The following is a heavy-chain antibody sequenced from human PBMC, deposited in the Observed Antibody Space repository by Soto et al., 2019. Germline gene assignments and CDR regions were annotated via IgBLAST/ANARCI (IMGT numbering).Heavy chain of an antibody. CDR1: GYTFSGYY. V-gene: IGHV1-2*02. J-gene: IGHJ4*02. Sequence: QVQLVQSGAEVKKPGASVKVSCKASGYTFSGYYMHWVRQAPGQGLEWMGWTNTLSGDTSFPQKFQGRLAMTRDTSIDTAFMEVSRLTSDDTAIYYCARSLLKVILPLGYWGQGTLVSVSS. CDR3: ARSLLKVILPLGY. D-gene: IGHD3-3*02. CDR2: TNTLSGDT.